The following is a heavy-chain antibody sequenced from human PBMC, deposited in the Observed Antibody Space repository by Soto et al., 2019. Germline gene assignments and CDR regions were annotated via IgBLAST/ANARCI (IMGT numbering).Heavy chain of an antibody. J-gene: IGHJ5*02. CDR3: ARRGERVWFGL. Sequence: QVQLQESGPGLVKPSETLSLTCTVSGGSISSYYWNWIRQPPGKGLEWIGNIYYSGSTNYNPSPKSRVTISVDTSKNQFSLKLDSVTAADTAMYYCARRGERVWFGLWGQGTLVTVSS. CDR1: GGSISSYY. CDR2: IYYSGST. V-gene: IGHV4-59*08.